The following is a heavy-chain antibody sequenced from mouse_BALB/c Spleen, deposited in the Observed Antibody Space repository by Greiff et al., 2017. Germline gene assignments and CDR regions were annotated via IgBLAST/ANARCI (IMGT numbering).Heavy chain of an antibody. J-gene: IGHJ3*01. Sequence: EVKLQESGAELVRSGASVKLSCTASGFNIKDYYMHWVKQRPEQGLEWIGWIDPENGDTEYAPKFQGKATMTADTSSNTAYLQLSSLTSEDTAVYYCIASTMGVSFAYWGQGTLVTVSA. CDR2: IDPENGDT. CDR3: IASTMGVSFAY. CDR1: GFNIKDYY. D-gene: IGHD1-1*02. V-gene: IGHV14-4*02.